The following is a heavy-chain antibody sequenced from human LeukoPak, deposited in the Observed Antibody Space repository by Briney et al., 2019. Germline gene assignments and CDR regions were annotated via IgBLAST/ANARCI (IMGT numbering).Heavy chain of an antibody. J-gene: IGHJ4*02. Sequence: GGSLRLSCAASGFTFDDYGMSWVRQAPGKGLEWVSGINWNGGSTTYADSVKGRFTISRDNAKNSLYLQMSSLRAEDAALYYCARGWFRAYPDYSGRGTLVTVSS. CDR3: ARGWFRAYPDY. CDR2: INWNGGST. CDR1: GFTFDDYG. D-gene: IGHD2-15*01. V-gene: IGHV3-20*04.